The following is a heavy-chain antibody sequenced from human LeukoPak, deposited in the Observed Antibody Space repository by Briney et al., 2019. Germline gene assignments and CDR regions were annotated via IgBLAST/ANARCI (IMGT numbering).Heavy chain of an antibody. V-gene: IGHV4-34*01. D-gene: IGHD6-19*01. Sequence: SETLSLTCAVYGGSFSGYYWSWIRQPPGKGLEWIGEINHSGSTNYNPSLKSRVTISVDTSKNQFSLKLSSVTAADTAVYYCARGPGAVADYWGQGTLVTVSS. CDR1: GGSFSGYY. J-gene: IGHJ4*02. CDR2: INHSGST. CDR3: ARGPGAVADY.